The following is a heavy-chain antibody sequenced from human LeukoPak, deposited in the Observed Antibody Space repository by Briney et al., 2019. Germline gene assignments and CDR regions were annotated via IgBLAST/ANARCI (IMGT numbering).Heavy chain of an antibody. J-gene: IGHJ4*02. Sequence: ASVKVSCKASGYTFTSYYMHWVRQAPGQGLEWMGIINPSGGSTSYAQKLQGRVTMTTDTSTSTAYMELRSLRSDDTAVYYCARGGSYYYGSGSYTHFDYWGQGTLVTVSS. CDR1: GYTFTSYY. CDR2: INPSGGST. D-gene: IGHD3-10*01. V-gene: IGHV1-46*01. CDR3: ARGGSYYYGSGSYTHFDY.